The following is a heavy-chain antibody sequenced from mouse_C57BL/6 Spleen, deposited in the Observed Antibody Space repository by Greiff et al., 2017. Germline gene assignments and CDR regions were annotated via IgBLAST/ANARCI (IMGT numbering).Heavy chain of an antibody. CDR2: INPNYGTT. Sequence: LVESGPELVKPGASVKISCKASGYSFTDYNMNWVKQSNGKSLEWIGVINPNYGTTSYNQKFKGKATLTVDLSSSTAYMQLSSLTSEDSAVYYCARQDSSGYVGWIAYWGQGTLVTVSA. D-gene: IGHD3-2*01. CDR1: GYSFTDYN. J-gene: IGHJ3*01. CDR3: ARQDSSGYVGWIAY. V-gene: IGHV1-39*01.